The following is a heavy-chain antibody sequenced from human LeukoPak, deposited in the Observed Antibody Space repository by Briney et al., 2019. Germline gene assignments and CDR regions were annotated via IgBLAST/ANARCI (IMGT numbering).Heavy chain of an antibody. CDR3: AFDTAMATG. CDR2: INHSGST. V-gene: IGHV4-34*01. CDR1: GGSFSGYY. J-gene: IGHJ4*02. D-gene: IGHD5-18*01. Sequence: SETLSLTYAVYGGSFSGYYWSWIRQPPGKGLEWIGEINHSGSTNYNPSLKSRVTISVDTSKNLFSLKLSSVTAADTAVYYCAFDTAMATGWGPGTLVTVSS.